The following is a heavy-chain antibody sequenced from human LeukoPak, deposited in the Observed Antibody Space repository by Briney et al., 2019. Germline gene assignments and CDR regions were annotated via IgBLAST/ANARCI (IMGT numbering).Heavy chain of an antibody. V-gene: IGHV4-61*02. Sequence: SQTLSLTCTVSSGSISSGSLYWNWIRQPAGKGLEWIGRIYTSGSTNYNPSLKSRVTISVDTSKNHFSLKLSSVTAADTAVYYCARSPDYDSTGCDYWGQGTLVTVSS. CDR3: ARSPDYDSTGCDY. CDR1: SGSISSGSLY. J-gene: IGHJ4*02. D-gene: IGHD3-22*01. CDR2: IYTSGST.